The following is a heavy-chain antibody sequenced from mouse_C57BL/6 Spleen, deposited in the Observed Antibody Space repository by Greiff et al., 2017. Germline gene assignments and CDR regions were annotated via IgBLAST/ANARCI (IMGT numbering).Heavy chain of an antibody. Sequence: VQLQQSGPELVKPGASVKISCKASGYAFSSSWMNWVKQRPGKGLEWIGRIYPGDGDTNYNGKFKGKATLTADKSSSTAYMQLSSLTSEDSGVYFCARKEAGNLDYWGQGTTLTVSS. CDR1: GYAFSSSW. J-gene: IGHJ2*01. CDR3: ARKEAGNLDY. V-gene: IGHV1-82*01. D-gene: IGHD2-1*01. CDR2: IYPGDGDT.